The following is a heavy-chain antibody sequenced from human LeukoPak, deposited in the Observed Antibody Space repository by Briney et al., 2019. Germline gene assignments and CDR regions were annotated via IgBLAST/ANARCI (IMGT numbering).Heavy chain of an antibody. D-gene: IGHD6-19*01. CDR2: MRRDGNEI. J-gene: IGHJ4*02. CDR3: ARYRVGWFYYFDD. Sequence: GGSLRLSCAASGFTFSSYAMSWVRQAPGKGLEWVANMRRDGNEIYYLDSVRGRFTISRDNAKNSLYLQMNSLRAEDTAVYYRARYRVGWFYYFDDWGQGTLVTVSS. CDR1: GFTFSSYA. V-gene: IGHV3-7*03.